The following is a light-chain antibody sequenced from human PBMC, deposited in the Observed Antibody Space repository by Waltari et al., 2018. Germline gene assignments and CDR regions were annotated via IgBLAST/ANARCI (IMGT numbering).Light chain of an antibody. CDR2: DST. V-gene: IGKV1-33*01. J-gene: IGKJ2*02. Sequence: DIQMTQSPSSLSASLGDRVTITCKASQDIRANLQWHRQKPGRAPQVQIYDSTHLETGVPSRCRGSGFGTDFSLTSSSLPTEDIATYCCQRYQNSEWTSGQGAKRHIK. CDR3: QRYQNSEWT. CDR1: QDIRAN.